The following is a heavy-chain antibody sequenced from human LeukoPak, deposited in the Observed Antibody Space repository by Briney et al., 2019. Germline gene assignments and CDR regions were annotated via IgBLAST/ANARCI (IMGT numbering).Heavy chain of an antibody. Sequence: PGGSLRLSCAASGFTFDDYAMHWVRQATGKGLEWVSAIGTAGDTYYPGSVKGRFTISRENAKNSLYLQMNSLRAGDTAVYYCARGEYSSSWYSSSGMDVWGQGTTVTVSS. V-gene: IGHV3-13*01. D-gene: IGHD6-13*01. CDR3: ARGEYSSSWYSSSGMDV. J-gene: IGHJ6*02. CDR2: IGTAGDT. CDR1: GFTFDDYA.